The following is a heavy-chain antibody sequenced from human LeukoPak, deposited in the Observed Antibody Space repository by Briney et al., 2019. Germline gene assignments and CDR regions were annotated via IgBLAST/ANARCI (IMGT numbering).Heavy chain of an antibody. Sequence: GGSLRLSCAASGFTFSSYAMHWVRQAPGKGLEWVAVISYDGSNKYHADSVKGRFTISRDNAKNSLYLQMNSLRAEDTAVYYCARGENWNWFDYWGQGTLVTASS. CDR1: GFTFSSYA. D-gene: IGHD1-7*01. J-gene: IGHJ4*02. V-gene: IGHV3-30-3*01. CDR3: ARGENWNWFDY. CDR2: ISYDGSNK.